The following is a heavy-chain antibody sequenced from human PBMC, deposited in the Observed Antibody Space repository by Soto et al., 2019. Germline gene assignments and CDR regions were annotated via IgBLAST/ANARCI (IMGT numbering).Heavy chain of an antibody. CDR3: ARVLFGVVIIDRNAFDI. J-gene: IGHJ3*02. D-gene: IGHD3-3*01. V-gene: IGHV3-48*02. Sequence: ESGGGLVQPGGSLRLSCAASGFTFSSYSMNWVRQAPGKGLEWVSYISSSSSTIYYADSVKGRFTISRDNAKNSLYLQMNSLRDEDTAVYYCARVLFGVVIIDRNAFDIWGQGTMVTVSS. CDR2: ISSSSSTI. CDR1: GFTFSSYS.